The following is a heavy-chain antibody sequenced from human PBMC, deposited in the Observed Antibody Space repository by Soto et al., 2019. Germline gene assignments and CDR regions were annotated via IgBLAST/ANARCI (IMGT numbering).Heavy chain of an antibody. CDR1: GDTFTVYD. CDR3: ASTSGLGYLAFHY. CDR2: INPGLSMS. Sequence: QVHLVKSGDEVKKPGSSVRVSCKASGDTFTVYDINWVRQGPGLGLEWMGRINPGLSMSNYAQRFQGRVKMTADKSTNSAYMELRSLRSEYTAMYYWASTSGLGYLAFHYWGQGALVTVSS. V-gene: IGHV1-69*02. J-gene: IGHJ4*02. D-gene: IGHD3-16*01.